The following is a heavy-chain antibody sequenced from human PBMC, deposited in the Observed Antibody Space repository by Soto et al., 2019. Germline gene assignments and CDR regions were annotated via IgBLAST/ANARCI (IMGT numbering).Heavy chain of an antibody. J-gene: IGHJ4*02. D-gene: IGHD4-17*01. CDR2: MYNSGSA. V-gene: IGHV4-59*08. CDR1: GGSLSSYY. Sequence: ETLSLTCTVSGGSLSSYYWSWIRQPPGKGLEWVGYMYNSGSANYNPSLKSRVTISVDMSQNQFSLKLTSVTAADTAVYYCARHETLHGDYYYWGQGTLVTVSS. CDR3: ARHETLHGDYYY.